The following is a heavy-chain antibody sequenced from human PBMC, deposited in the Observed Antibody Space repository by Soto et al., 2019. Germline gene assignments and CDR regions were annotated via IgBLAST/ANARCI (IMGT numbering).Heavy chain of an antibody. CDR3: AKHTENWFDP. D-gene: IGHD2-2*02. J-gene: IGHJ5*02. V-gene: IGHV3-30*18. Sequence: GGSLRLSCAASGFTFSSYGMHWVRQAPGKGLEWVAFISYDGSNKYYADSVKGRFTISRDNSKNTLYLQMNSLRGEDTAVYYCAKHTENWFDPWGQGTLVTVSS. CDR2: ISYDGSNK. CDR1: GFTFSSYG.